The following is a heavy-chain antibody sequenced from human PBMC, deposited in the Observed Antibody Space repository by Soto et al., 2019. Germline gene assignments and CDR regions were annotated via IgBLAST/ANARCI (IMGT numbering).Heavy chain of an antibody. CDR1: GYTFTNYY. CDR2: ISGSGGDT. V-gene: IGHV1-18*04. CDR3: ARIGPPWGDNYHYYGMDV. Sequence: GASVKVSCKASGYTFTNYYMHWVRQAPGQGLEWMGWISGSGGDTNSAQKLQGRVTLTTDTSTNTAYMDLRSLRFDDTAVYYCARIGPPWGDNYHYYGMDVWGQGTTVTVSS. J-gene: IGHJ6*02. D-gene: IGHD2-21*01.